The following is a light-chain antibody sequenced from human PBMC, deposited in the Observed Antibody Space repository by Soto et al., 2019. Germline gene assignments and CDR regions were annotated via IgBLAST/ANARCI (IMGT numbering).Light chain of an antibody. CDR2: GAS. J-gene: IGKJ1*01. CDR3: QQYGSSPWT. CDR1: QTIRSNY. Sequence: ETGLTQSPGTLSLSPGERATLSCRASQTIRSNYLAWYRQTPGLAPRLLIYGASNRATGIADRFSGSGSGTDFTLIISRLEPEDFAMYYCQQYGSSPWTFGQGTKVEIK. V-gene: IGKV3-20*01.